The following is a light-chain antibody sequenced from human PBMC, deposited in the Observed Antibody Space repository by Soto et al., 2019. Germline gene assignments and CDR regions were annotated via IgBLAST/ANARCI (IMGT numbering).Light chain of an antibody. CDR2: DVT. V-gene: IGLV2-14*01. CDR3: SSYTSNTTPYV. CDR1: SSDVGAYNY. Sequence: QSALTQPASVSGSPGQSIAISCTGTSSDVGAYNYVSWYQQHPGKVPKLVIYDVTNRPSGVSDRFSGSKSGNTASLTISGLQAEDEADYYCSSYTSNTTPYVCGTGTKLTVL. J-gene: IGLJ1*01.